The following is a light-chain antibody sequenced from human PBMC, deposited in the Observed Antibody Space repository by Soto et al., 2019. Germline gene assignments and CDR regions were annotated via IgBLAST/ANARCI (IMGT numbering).Light chain of an antibody. Sequence: DIQMTQSPSSLSASVGDRVTITCRASQSISNDLNWYQQKPGKAPKLLISDASNLQSGVPSRFSGSGSGTDFSLTISSLQPEDFATYHCQQSHIVPYTFGQGTKLEI. CDR3: QQSHIVPYT. CDR2: DAS. V-gene: IGKV1-39*01. J-gene: IGKJ2*01. CDR1: QSISND.